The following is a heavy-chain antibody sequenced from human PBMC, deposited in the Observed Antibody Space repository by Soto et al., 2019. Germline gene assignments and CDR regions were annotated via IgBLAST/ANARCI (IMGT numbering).Heavy chain of an antibody. CDR2: INPNSGGT. J-gene: IGHJ6*02. V-gene: IGHV1-2*02. D-gene: IGHD5-18*01. CDR3: ARDPDVDTALTGYYYYYYGMDV. Sequence: GASVKVSCKASGYTFTGYYMHWVRQAPGQGLEWMGWINPNSGGTNYAQKFQGRVTMTRDTSISTAYMELSRLRSDDTAVYYCARDPDVDTALTGYYYYYYGMDVWGQGTTVTVS. CDR1: GYTFTGYY.